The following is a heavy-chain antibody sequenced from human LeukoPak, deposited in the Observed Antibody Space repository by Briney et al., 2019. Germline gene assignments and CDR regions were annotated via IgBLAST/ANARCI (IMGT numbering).Heavy chain of an antibody. V-gene: IGHV4-61*02. CDR1: GGSISSGSYY. J-gene: IGHJ4*02. D-gene: IGHD3-22*01. CDR2: IYSSGGT. Sequence: SETLSLTCTVSGGSISSGSYYWNWIRQPAGKGLEWVGRIYSSGGTDFTPSLKGRGTISVDTSKNQFSLKLSSVTAADTAVYYCAREDYYDSSGYYPFGVWGQGILVTASS. CDR3: AREDYYDSSGYYPFGV.